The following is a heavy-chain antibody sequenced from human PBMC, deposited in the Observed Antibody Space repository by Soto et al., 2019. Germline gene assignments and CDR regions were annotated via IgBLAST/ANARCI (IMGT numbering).Heavy chain of an antibody. Sequence: GGSLRLSCAASGFTFSSYSMNWVRQAPGKGLEWVSYISSSSSTIYYADSVKGRFTISRDNAKNSLYLQMNSLRDEDTAVYYCARELLWFGKLSPLYYYGMDVWGQGTTVTVSS. J-gene: IGHJ6*02. CDR1: GFTFSSYS. CDR2: ISSSSSTI. V-gene: IGHV3-48*02. D-gene: IGHD3-10*01. CDR3: ARELLWFGKLSPLYYYGMDV.